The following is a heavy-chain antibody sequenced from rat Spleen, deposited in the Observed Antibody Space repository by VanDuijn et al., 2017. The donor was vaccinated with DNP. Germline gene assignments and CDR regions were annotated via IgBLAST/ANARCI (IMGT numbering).Heavy chain of an antibody. CDR1: GFTFSDYY. J-gene: IGHJ3*01. CDR3: ARWDSTGITTGFAY. D-gene: IGHD1-9*01. V-gene: IGHV5-22*01. CDR2: ISYDGVHA. Sequence: EVQLVESGGDLVQPGRSLKLSCAASGFTFSDYYMAWVRQAPTKGLEWVASISYDGVHAYYRGSVKGRFTISRDNAKSTLYLQMNSLRSEDMATYYCARWDSTGITTGFAYWGQGTLVTVSS.